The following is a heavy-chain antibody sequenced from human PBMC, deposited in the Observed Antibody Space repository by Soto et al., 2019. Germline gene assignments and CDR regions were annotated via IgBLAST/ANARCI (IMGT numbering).Heavy chain of an antibody. CDR1: CGSINDYTYY. CDR2: IYYSGTS. J-gene: IGHJ5*02. D-gene: IGHD2-2*01. CDR3: ARLHCASPNCVPLDP. Sequence: PSETLSLTCTVSCGSINDYTYYWGWIRQPPGKGLEWIGSIYYSGTSSYNPSLESRVTMSVDTSKKQLSLRLRSVTAADTAVYYCARLHCASPNCVPLDPWGQGTLVTVSS. V-gene: IGHV4-39*01.